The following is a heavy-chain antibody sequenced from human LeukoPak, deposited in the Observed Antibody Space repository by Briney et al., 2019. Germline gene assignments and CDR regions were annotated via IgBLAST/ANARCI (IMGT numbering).Heavy chain of an antibody. CDR1: GASLNTYS. CDR2: ASDSGTT. D-gene: IGHD3/OR15-3a*01. J-gene: IGHJ6*03. Sequence: SETLSLTCTVSGASLNTYSWTWVRQPPGKGLEYIGYASDSGTTNYNPSLKSRVTVSVDRSKSQFSLRVTSVSAADTAVYYCARGLDRGNYYYMDVWGKGTTVIVSS. CDR3: ARGLDRGNYYYMDV. V-gene: IGHV4-59*01.